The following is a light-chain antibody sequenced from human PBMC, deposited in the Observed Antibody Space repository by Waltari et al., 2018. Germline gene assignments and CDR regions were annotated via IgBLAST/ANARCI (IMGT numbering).Light chain of an antibody. CDR2: AAS. V-gene: IGKV1-39*01. CDR1: QSISSY. CDR3: QQSYSTLT. Sequence: DILMTQSPSSLSASVGDRVTITCRASQSISSYLNWYQQKPGKAPKLLIYAASSFQSGVPSRFSGSGSGTDFTLTISSLQPEDFATYYCQQSYSTLTFGGGTKVEIK. J-gene: IGKJ4*01.